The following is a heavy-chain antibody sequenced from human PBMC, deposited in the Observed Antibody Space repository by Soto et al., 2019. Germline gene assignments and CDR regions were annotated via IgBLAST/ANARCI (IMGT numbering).Heavy chain of an antibody. CDR1: GCNFSGYG. J-gene: IGHJ3*02. CDR2: IRGSGGSI. V-gene: IGHV3-23*01. D-gene: IGHD3-22*01. CDR3: AKDCGGRIVVVRTHRGAFDI. Sequence: TVGSLSLCCASSGCNFSGYGRSWVRQAPGKGLEWVSAIRGSGGSIYYADSVKGRFTISRDNSKNTLYLQMNSLRAEDTAVYYCAKDCGGRIVVVRTHRGAFDIWGQGTMVPGSS.